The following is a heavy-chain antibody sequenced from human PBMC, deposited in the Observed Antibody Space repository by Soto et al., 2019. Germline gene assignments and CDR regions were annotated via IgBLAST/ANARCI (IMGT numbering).Heavy chain of an antibody. J-gene: IGHJ4*02. V-gene: IGHV1-69*08. D-gene: IGHD5-12*01. CDR1: GSTFSNHI. CDR2: IIPIPDIT. Sequence: QVQLVQSGAEVKKPGSSVKVSCKASGSTFSNHIITWVRQAPGQGLEWMGRIIPIPDITNYAQKFQGRVTITADKSTTTAYMEVSSLSSDDTAVYYCARDSPIGSTFSGHDDIDSWGQGTLVTVSS. CDR3: ARDSPIGSTFSGHDDIDS.